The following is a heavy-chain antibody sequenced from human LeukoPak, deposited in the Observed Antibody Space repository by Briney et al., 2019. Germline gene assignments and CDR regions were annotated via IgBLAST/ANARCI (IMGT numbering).Heavy chain of an antibody. Sequence: GGSLRLSCAASGFTFSAYSMNWVRQAPGKGLEWVSYISSSSGYIYYADSVKGRFTISRDNSKNTVFLQMNSLRAEDTAVYYCAKAPTYYYDSSGYPISGAAAFDIWGQGTMVTVSS. CDR1: GFTFSAYS. V-gene: IGHV3-21*04. CDR3: AKAPTYYYDSSGYPISGAAAFDI. CDR2: ISSSSGYI. J-gene: IGHJ3*02. D-gene: IGHD3-22*01.